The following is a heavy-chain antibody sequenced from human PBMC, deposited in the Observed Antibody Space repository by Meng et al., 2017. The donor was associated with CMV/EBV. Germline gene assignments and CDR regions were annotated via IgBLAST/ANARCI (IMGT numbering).Heavy chain of an antibody. V-gene: IGHV3-30*03. J-gene: IGHJ4*02. Sequence: GESLKISCAASGFTFDDYGMSWVRQAPGKGLEWVAVISYDGSNKYYADSVKGRFTISRDNSKNTLYLQMNSLRAEDTAVYYCASDRGFGDLDYWGQGTLVTVSS. CDR2: ISYDGSNK. CDR1: GFTFDDYG. D-gene: IGHD3-10*01. CDR3: ASDRGFGDLDY.